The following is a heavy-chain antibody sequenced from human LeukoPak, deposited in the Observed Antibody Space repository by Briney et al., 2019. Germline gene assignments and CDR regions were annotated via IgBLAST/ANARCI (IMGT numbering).Heavy chain of an antibody. Sequence: ASVKVSCQASVYIFISFYIHWVRQAPGQGLEWMGVINPSVVSTASAQQFHGRVTMTRDPSTSTVYMALSSLASEDTAVYYFARESQSETTPFYYWGQGTLVTVSS. D-gene: IGHD1-1*01. CDR2: INPSVVST. CDR1: VYIFISFY. J-gene: IGHJ4*02. CDR3: ARESQSETTPFYY. V-gene: IGHV1-46*03.